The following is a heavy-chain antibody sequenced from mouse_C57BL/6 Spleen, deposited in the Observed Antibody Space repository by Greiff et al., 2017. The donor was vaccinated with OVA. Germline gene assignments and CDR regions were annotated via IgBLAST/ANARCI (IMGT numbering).Heavy chain of an antibody. J-gene: IGHJ2*01. CDR1: GFTFSDYG. CDR2: ISSGSSTI. Sequence: EVQLVESGGGLVKPGGSLKLSCAASGFTFSDYGMHWVRQAPEKGLEWVAYISSGSSTIYYADTVKGRFTISRDNAKNTLFLQMTSLRSEDTAMYYCATLTGGDYWGQGTTLTVSS. D-gene: IGHD4-1*01. CDR3: ATLTGGDY. V-gene: IGHV5-17*01.